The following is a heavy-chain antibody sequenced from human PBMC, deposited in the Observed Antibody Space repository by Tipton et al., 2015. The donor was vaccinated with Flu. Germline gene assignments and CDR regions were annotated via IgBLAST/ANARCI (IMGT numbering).Heavy chain of an antibody. CDR2: INANDNGT. Sequence: QVQLVQSGAEVKKPGSSVKVSCKASGGIFKKYAFSWVRQVPGQGLEWMGWINANDNGTRYPQKFQGRVSMTRDTSISTVYMELSRLSSDDTAMYYCARDGAGYNGAFDMWGQGTMVTVSS. J-gene: IGHJ3*02. D-gene: IGHD5-24*01. CDR3: ARDGAGYNGAFDM. V-gene: IGHV1-2*02. CDR1: GGIFKKYA.